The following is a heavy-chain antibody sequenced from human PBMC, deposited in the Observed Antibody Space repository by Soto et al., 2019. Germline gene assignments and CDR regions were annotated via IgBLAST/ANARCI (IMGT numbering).Heavy chain of an antibody. CDR3: AKVRYSGYDSPFYYYGMDV. CDR2: ISYDGSNK. CDR1: GFTFSSYG. J-gene: IGHJ6*02. Sequence: QVQLVESGGGVVQPGRSLRLSCAASGFTFSSYGMHWVRQAPGKGLEWVAVISYDGSNKYYADSVKGRFTISRDNSKYTRYLQMNSLRAEDTAVYYCAKVRYSGYDSPFYYYGMDVWGQGTTVTVSS. V-gene: IGHV3-30*18. D-gene: IGHD5-12*01.